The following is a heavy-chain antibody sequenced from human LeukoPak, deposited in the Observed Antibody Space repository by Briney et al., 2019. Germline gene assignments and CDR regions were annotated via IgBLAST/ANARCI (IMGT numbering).Heavy chain of an antibody. CDR3: ARDLVAGSPDYFDY. CDR2: LSYDGTIK. CDR1: GFAFSSSP. D-gene: IGHD6-19*01. V-gene: IGHV3-30-3*01. J-gene: IGHJ4*02. Sequence: GGSLRRSCVASGFAFSSSPMHWLRQAPGQGLEWVAVLSYDGTIKAYTDSVKGRFTISRDTSKNTLYLQMNSLRGEDTAVYYCARDLVAGSPDYFDYWGQGTLVTVSS.